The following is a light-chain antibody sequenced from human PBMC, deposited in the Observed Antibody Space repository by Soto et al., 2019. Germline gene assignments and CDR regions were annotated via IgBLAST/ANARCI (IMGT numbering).Light chain of an antibody. CDR2: GAS. CDR3: QQYGSSPRT. J-gene: IGKJ1*01. V-gene: IGKV3-20*01. Sequence: EIVLTQSPGTLSLSPGERATLSCRASQSLSSSYLAWYQQNPGQAPRLLIYGASNRATGVPDRFSGSGSGPEFTLTISRLEPEDFAVYYCQQYGSSPRTFGQGTKVEIK. CDR1: QSLSSSY.